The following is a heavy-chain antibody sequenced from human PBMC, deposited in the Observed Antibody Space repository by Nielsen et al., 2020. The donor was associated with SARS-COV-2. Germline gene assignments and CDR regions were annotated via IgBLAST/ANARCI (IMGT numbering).Heavy chain of an antibody. D-gene: IGHD3-16*01. V-gene: IGHV3-20*04. CDR1: GFTFDDYG. CDR3: ARESAVWGTFRIFDY. CDR2: INWNGGRT. J-gene: IGHJ4*02. Sequence: GGSLRLSCAASGFTFDDYGMSWVRQATGKGLEWVPGINWNGGRTGYADSVKGRFTSSRDNAKTSVYLRMSSLRAEDTAVYYCARESAVWGTFRIFDYWGQGTLVTVSS.